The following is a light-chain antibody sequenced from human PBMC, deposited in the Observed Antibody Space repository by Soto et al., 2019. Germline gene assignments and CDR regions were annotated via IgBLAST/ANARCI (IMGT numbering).Light chain of an antibody. CDR3: SSHSGSFNFYV. CDR1: SNDVGGYDS. J-gene: IGLJ1*01. Sequence: QSALAQPPSASGPPGQSVTISCTGTSNDVGGYDSVSWFQQRPGKVPKLLIYEVIKRPSGVPDRFSGSKSGNTASLTVSGLQAEDEADYYCSSHSGSFNFYVFGTGTK. CDR2: EVI. V-gene: IGLV2-8*01.